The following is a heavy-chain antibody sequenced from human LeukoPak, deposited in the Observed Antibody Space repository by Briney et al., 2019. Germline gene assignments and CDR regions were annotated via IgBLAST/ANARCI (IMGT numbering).Heavy chain of an antibody. CDR2: ISAYNGNT. D-gene: IGHD2-15*01. CDR1: GYTFTSYG. V-gene: IGHV1-18*01. J-gene: IGHJ6*02. Sequence: ASVKVSCKASGYTFTSYGISWVRQAPGQGLEWMGWISAYNGNTNYAQKLQGRVTMTTDTSTSTAYMELRSLRSDDTAVYYCASDPIYCSGGSCYYYYYGMDVWGQGTTVTVSS. CDR3: ASDPIYCSGGSCYYYYYGMDV.